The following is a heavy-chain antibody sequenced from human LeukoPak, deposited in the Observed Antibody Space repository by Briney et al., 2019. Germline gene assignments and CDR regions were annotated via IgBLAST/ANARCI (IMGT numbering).Heavy chain of an antibody. J-gene: IGHJ6*03. V-gene: IGHV3-48*03. D-gene: IGHD6-25*01. CDR1: GFTFSSYE. CDR2: ISSSGSTI. Sequence: GGSLRLSCAASGFTFSSYEMNWVRQAPGKGLEWVSYISSSGSTIYYADSVKGRFTISRDNAKNSLYLQMNSLRAEDTAVYYCARDSSSGPDYYYMDVWGKGTTVTVSS. CDR3: ARDSSSGPDYYYMDV.